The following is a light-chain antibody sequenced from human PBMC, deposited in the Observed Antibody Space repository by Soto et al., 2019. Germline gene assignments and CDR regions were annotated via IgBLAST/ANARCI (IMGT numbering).Light chain of an antibody. CDR3: PAFHGGVHV. CDR2: STS. J-gene: IGLJ1*01. Sequence: QAVVTQEPSLTVSPGGTITLTCASSAGAVTSANYPNWFQQRPGQPPRTLIYSTSNKHSWTPGRFSGSLLGGKAALTLSSVPAEEEAYYFRPAFHGGVHVFGSGTKLTVL. V-gene: IGLV7-43*01. CDR1: AGAVTSANY.